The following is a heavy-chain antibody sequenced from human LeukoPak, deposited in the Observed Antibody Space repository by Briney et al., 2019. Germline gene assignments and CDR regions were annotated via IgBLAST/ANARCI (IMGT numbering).Heavy chain of an antibody. CDR1: GDSINSNNYY. CDR3: ARGPALYYFDY. Sequence: SETLSLTCTVSGDSINSNNYYWSWIPQPAGKGLEWIGRIYSSGSTNYNPSLKSRVTTSVDTCKYQFSLKLTSMAAADTAVYHCARGPALYYFDYWGQGTLVTVSS. J-gene: IGHJ4*02. CDR2: IYSSGST. V-gene: IGHV4-61*02.